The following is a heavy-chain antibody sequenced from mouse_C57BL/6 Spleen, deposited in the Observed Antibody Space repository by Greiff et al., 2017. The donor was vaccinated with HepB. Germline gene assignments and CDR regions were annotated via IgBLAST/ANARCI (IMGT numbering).Heavy chain of an antibody. Sequence: EVKLVESGPGLAKPSQTLSLTCSVTGYSITSDYLNWIRKFPGNKLEYMEYISYSGSTYYNPSLKSRISITPDTSTNQYYLQLNSVTTEDTATYYCARYIDGYYPWYFDGWGTGTTVTVSS. J-gene: IGHJ1*03. CDR2: ISYSGST. CDR1: GYSITSDY. D-gene: IGHD2-3*01. CDR3: ARYIDGYYPWYFDG. V-gene: IGHV3-8*01.